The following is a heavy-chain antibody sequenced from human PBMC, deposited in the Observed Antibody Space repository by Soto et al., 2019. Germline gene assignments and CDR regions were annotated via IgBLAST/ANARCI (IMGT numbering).Heavy chain of an antibody. Sequence: GGSLRLSCAASGFTFSSYAMSWVRQAPGKGLEWVSAISGSGGSTYYADSVKGRFTISRDNSKNTLYLQMNSLRAEDTAVYYCAKGYYYGSGRYVPRRSGFDYWGQGTLVTVSS. D-gene: IGHD3-10*01. J-gene: IGHJ4*02. CDR1: GFTFSSYA. CDR2: ISGSGGST. V-gene: IGHV3-23*01. CDR3: AKGYYYGSGRYVPRRSGFDY.